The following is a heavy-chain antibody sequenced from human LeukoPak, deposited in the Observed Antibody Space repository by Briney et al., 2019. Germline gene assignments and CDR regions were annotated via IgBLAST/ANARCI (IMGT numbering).Heavy chain of an antibody. J-gene: IGHJ6*03. CDR3: ATRPTPPYYYYYMDV. V-gene: IGHV4-34*01. CDR2: INHSGST. Sequence: SETLSLTCAVYGGSFSGYYWNWIRQPPGRGLEWIGEINHSGSTNYNPSLKSRVTISIDTSKNQFSLKLSSVTSADTAVYYCATRPTPPYYYYYMDVWAKGTTVTVSS. D-gene: IGHD4-23*01. CDR1: GGSFSGYY.